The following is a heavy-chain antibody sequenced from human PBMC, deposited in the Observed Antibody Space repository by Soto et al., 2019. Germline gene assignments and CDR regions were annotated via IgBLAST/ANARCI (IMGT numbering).Heavy chain of an antibody. V-gene: IGHV3-7*01. Sequence: GGSLRLSCAASGFTFSSYAMSWVRQAPGKGLEWVADIKQGGGEKYYVDSVKGRFTISRDNAKNTLYLQMNSLRAEDTAVYYCARDPSYGDSIDYWGQGTLVTVSS. CDR1: GFTFSSYA. CDR3: ARDPSYGDSIDY. D-gene: IGHD4-17*01. J-gene: IGHJ4*02. CDR2: IKQGGGEK.